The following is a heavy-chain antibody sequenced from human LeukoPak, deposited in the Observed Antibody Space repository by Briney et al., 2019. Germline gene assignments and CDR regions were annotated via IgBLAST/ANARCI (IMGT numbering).Heavy chain of an antibody. CDR1: GFTFSSYA. D-gene: IGHD2-2*01. Sequence: GGSLRLYCAASGFTFSSYAMSWVRQARGKGLEWVSAISGSGGSTYYADSVKGRFTISRDNSKNTVYLQMNSLRAEDTAIYYCAKDPYGTRYFDYWGQGTLVTVSS. CDR3: AKDPYGTRYFDY. J-gene: IGHJ4*02. V-gene: IGHV3-23*01. CDR2: ISGSGGST.